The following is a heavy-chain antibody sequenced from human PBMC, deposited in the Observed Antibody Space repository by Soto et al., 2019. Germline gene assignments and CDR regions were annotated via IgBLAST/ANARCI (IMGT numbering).Heavy chain of an antibody. J-gene: IGHJ4*02. CDR2: ISYDGSIE. CDR3: ARDLLVYGSGTFDY. V-gene: IGHV3-30-3*01. D-gene: IGHD3-10*01. CDR1: GFTFKNYA. Sequence: GGSLRLSCAASGFTFKNYAMHWVRQAPGKGLEWVAVISYDGSIEFYADSVKGRFTISRDDFKNTLYLQMDSLRAEDTAVYYCARDLLVYGSGTFDYWGQGTLVTVSS.